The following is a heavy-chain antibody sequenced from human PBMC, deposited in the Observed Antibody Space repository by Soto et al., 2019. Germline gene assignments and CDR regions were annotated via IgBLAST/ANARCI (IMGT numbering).Heavy chain of an antibody. D-gene: IGHD3-22*01. CDR1: GGTFSSYA. Sequence: SVKVSCKASGGTFSSYAISWVRQAPGQGLEWKGGIIPIFGTTNYAQKIQGRVTITADESMSTAYMELSSLRSEDTAVYYCASETTDYYDSSGYYFDYWGQGTLVTVSS. CDR2: IIPIFGTT. CDR3: ASETTDYYDSSGYYFDY. V-gene: IGHV1-69*13. J-gene: IGHJ4*02.